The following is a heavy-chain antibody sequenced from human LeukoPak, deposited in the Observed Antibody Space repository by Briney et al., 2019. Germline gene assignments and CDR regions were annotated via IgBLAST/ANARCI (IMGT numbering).Heavy chain of an antibody. CDR2: IYYSGST. Sequence: SETLSLTCTVSGGSISSHYWSWIRQPPGKGLEWIGYIYYSGSTNYNPSLKSRVTISVDTSKNQFSLKLSSVAAADTAVYYCARGYYDFWSGYYTEYYYYYMDVWGKGTTVTVSS. CDR3: ARGYYDFWSGYYTEYYYYYMDV. V-gene: IGHV4-59*11. D-gene: IGHD3-3*01. CDR1: GGSISSHY. J-gene: IGHJ6*03.